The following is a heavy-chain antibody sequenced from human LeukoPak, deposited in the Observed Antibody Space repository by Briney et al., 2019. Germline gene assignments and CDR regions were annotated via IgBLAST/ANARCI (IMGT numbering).Heavy chain of an antibody. V-gene: IGHV4-34*01. CDR3: ARGPYRGVTFLNWFDP. Sequence: SETLSLTCAVYGGSFSGYYWSWIRQPPGKGLEWIGEINHRGSTNYNPSLKSRVTISVDTSKNQFSLKLSSVTAADTAVYYCARGPYRGVTFLNWFDPWGQGTLVTVSS. CDR1: GGSFSGYY. CDR2: INHRGST. D-gene: IGHD3-10*01. J-gene: IGHJ5*02.